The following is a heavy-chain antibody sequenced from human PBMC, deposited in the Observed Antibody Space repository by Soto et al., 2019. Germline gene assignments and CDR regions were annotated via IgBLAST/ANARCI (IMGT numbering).Heavy chain of an antibody. J-gene: IGHJ5*01. V-gene: IGHV4-30-4*01. Sequence: PSETLSLTFSVSGDSISTVDYFWAWIRQPPGQALEYIGYIYKSTTTYYKPSFESRVAIPLDTSKSQFSLTVTSVTAADTAVYFCARGRYCLTGRCSTNWFYXWGQGTLFTVSX. CDR3: ARGRYCLTGRCSTNWFYX. CDR2: IYKSTTT. CDR1: GDSISTVDYF. D-gene: IGHD2-15*01.